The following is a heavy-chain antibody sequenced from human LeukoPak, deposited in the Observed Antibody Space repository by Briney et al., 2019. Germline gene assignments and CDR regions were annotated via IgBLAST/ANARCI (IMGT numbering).Heavy chain of an antibody. D-gene: IGHD3-16*01. CDR3: ARAGAYDGFGV. CDR2: IGSAGDT. J-gene: IGHJ3*01. CDR1: GFTLSSYD. Sequence: GGSLRLSCAASGFTLSSYDMHWVRQTPGKGLEWVSAIGSAGDTYYPGSVKGRFTISRENAKNSLYLQMNSLGAGDTAVYYCARAGAYDGFGVWGQGTMVTVSS. V-gene: IGHV3-13*04.